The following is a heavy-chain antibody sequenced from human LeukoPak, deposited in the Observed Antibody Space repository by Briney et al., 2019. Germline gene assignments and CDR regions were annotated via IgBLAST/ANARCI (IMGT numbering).Heavy chain of an antibody. CDR2: ISDAGRAT. V-gene: IGHV3-23*01. Sequence: GGSLRLSCEASGFAFGGSARSWLRQAPGKGLEWISDISDAGRATYYADSGKGRLTISRDNSKNTLYLELNSLGAEDTAVYFCAKIDSPRVGWRAPFDYWGQGTLVTVSS. CDR1: GFAFGGSA. J-gene: IGHJ4*02. D-gene: IGHD6-19*01. CDR3: AKIDSPRVGWRAPFDY.